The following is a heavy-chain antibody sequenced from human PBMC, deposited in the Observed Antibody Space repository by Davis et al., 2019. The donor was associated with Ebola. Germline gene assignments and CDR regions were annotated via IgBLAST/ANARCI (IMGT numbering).Heavy chain of an antibody. CDR2: ISSDGSNK. CDR3: AKDKFQWRNGLLDY. CDR1: GFTFTSYG. J-gene: IGHJ4*02. Sequence: PGGSLRLSCAASGFTFTSYGMHWVRQAPGKGLEWVAVISSDGSNKYYVDSVKGRFTISRDNSKNALYLQMNSLRVEDTAVYYCAKDKFQWRNGLLDYWGQGTLVTVSS. V-gene: IGHV3-30*18. D-gene: IGHD6-19*01.